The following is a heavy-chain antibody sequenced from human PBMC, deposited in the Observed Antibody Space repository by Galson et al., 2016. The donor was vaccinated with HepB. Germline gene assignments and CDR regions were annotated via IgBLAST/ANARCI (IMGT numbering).Heavy chain of an antibody. D-gene: IGHD4-23*01. CDR1: GFVFSNFG. CDR2: ISTRRTT. V-gene: IGHV3-69-1*01. J-gene: IGHJ4*02. CDR3: AREGYGGFDC. Sequence: SLRLSCAASGFVFSNFGLSWVRQAPGKGLEWVASISTRRTTYYSDPVQGRLTISRDNAKNSLYLQMNSLRAEDTAVYYCAREGYGGFDCWGQGDLVTVSS.